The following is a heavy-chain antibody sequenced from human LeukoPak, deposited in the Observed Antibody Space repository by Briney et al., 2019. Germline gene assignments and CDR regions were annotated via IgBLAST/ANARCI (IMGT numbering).Heavy chain of an antibody. CDR3: ARGSYGDYVLDDAFDI. J-gene: IGHJ3*02. V-gene: IGHV4-61*01. CDR1: GGSLSSGSYY. CDR2: IYYSGST. Sequence: SETLSLTCTVSGGSLSSGSYYWSWIRQPPGKGLEWIGYIYYSGSTNYNPSLKSRVTISVDTSKNQFSLKLSSVTAADTAVYYCARGSYGDYVLDDAFDIWGQGTMVTVSS. D-gene: IGHD4-17*01.